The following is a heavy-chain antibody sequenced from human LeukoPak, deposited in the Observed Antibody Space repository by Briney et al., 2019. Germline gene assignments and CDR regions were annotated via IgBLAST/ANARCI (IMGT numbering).Heavy chain of an antibody. CDR2: FDPEDGET. CDR3: ATVLPHYYDSSGNAFDI. CDR1: GYTLTELS. Sequence: ASVKVSCKVSGYTLTELSMHWVRQAPGKGLEWMGGFDPEDGETIYAQKFQGRVTMTEDTSTDTAYMELSSLRSEDTAVYYCATVLPHYYDSSGNAFDIWGQGTMVTVSS. V-gene: IGHV1-24*01. D-gene: IGHD3-22*01. J-gene: IGHJ3*02.